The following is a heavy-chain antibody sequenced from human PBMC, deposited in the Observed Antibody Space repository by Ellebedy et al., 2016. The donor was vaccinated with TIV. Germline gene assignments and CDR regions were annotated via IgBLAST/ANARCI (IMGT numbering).Heavy chain of an antibody. V-gene: IGHV4-31*03. J-gene: IGHJ4*02. D-gene: IGHD6-6*01. CDR3: ARAIIAPRPYYFDS. CDR1: GDSINSDDYY. CDR2: ISYSGST. Sequence: SETLSLTXTVSGDSINSDDYYWSWFRQGPGKGLEWIGYISYSGSTYYNPSLKSRGTMSIDTSKNQFSLTLRSVTAADTAVYYCARAIIAPRPYYFDSWGQGALVTVSS.